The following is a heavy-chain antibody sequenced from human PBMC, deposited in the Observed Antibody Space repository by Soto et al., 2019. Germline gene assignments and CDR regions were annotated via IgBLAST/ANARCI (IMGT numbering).Heavy chain of an antibody. CDR2: ISSSGSTI. D-gene: IGHD3-3*01. Sequence: PGGSLRLSCAASGFTFNEYYMSWSLQAPWKGLEWVSYISSSGSTIYYADSVKGRFTISRDNAKNSLYLQMNSLRAEDTAVYYCARDKLRFLEWSDYYYMDVWGKGTTVTVSS. CDR1: GFTFNEYY. CDR3: ARDKLRFLEWSDYYYMDV. V-gene: IGHV3-11*01. J-gene: IGHJ6*03.